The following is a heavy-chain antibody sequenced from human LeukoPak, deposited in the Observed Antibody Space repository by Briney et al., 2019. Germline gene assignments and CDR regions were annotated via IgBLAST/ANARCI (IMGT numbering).Heavy chain of an antibody. CDR3: AKPLLGELSLLPY. D-gene: IGHD3-16*02. CDR1: GFTFSSYA. Sequence: GGSLRLSCAASGFTFSSYAMSWVRQAPGKGLEWVAVISYDGSNKYYADSVKGRFTISRDNSKNTLYLQMNSLRAEDTAVYYCAKPLLGELSLLPYWGQGTLVTVSS. J-gene: IGHJ4*02. V-gene: IGHV3-30*18. CDR2: ISYDGSNK.